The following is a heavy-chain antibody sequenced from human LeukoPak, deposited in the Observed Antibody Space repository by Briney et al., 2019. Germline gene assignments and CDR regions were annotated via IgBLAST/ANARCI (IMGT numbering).Heavy chain of an antibody. J-gene: IGHJ6*03. V-gene: IGHV3-7*01. CDR1: GFTFSSYW. Sequence: GGSLRLSCAASGFTFSSYWMSWVRQAPGKGLEWVANIKQDGSEKYYVDSVKGRFTISRDNAKNSLYLQMNSLRAEDTAVYYCARVLIQLSPYYDYCYMDVWGKGTTVTVSS. CDR3: ARVLIQLSPYYDYCYMDV. D-gene: IGHD5-18*01. CDR2: IKQDGSEK.